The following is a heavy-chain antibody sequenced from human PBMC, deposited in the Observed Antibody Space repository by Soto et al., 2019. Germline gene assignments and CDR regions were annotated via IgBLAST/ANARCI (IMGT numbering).Heavy chain of an antibody. CDR2: IVVGSGNT. D-gene: IGHD2-2*01. CDR1: GFTFTSSA. V-gene: IGHV1-58*01. Sequence: GASVKVSCKASGFTFTSSAVQWVRQARGQRLEWIGWIVVGSGNTNYAQKFQERVTITRDMSTSTAYMELSSLRSEDTAVYYCAADIRGYCISTSCYLTYYYYGMDVWGQGTTVTVSS. CDR3: AADIRGYCISTSCYLTYYYYGMDV. J-gene: IGHJ6*02.